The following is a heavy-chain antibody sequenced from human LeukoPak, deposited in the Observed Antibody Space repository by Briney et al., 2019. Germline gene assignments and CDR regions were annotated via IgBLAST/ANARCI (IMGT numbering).Heavy chain of an antibody. J-gene: IGHJ4*02. CDR3: AKVAVAVMGYFDY. CDR1: GYTLTELS. CDR2: FDPEDGET. V-gene: IGHV1-24*01. D-gene: IGHD6-19*01. Sequence: ASVKVSCKVSGYTLTELSMHWVRQAPGKGLEWMGGFDPEDGETIYAQKFQGRVTITRDTSASTAYMELSSLRSEDTAVYYCAKVAVAVMGYFDYWGQGTLVTVSS.